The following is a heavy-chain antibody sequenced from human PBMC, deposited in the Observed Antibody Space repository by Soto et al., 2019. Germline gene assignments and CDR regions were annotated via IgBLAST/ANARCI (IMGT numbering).Heavy chain of an antibody. CDR2: ISGSGGST. CDR3: AKAALVGGNYHGGWYLDL. V-gene: IGHV3-23*01. D-gene: IGHD4-4*01. Sequence: EVQLLESGGGLVQPGGSLRLSCAASGFTFSSYAMSWVRQAPGKGLEWVSAISGSGGSTYYADSVKGRFTISRDNSKNTLYLQMNSLRAEDTAVYYCAKAALVGGNYHGGWYLDLWGRGTLVTVSS. CDR1: GFTFSSYA. J-gene: IGHJ2*01.